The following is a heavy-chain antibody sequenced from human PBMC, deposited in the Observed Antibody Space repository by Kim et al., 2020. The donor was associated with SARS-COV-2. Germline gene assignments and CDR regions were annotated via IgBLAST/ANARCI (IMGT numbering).Heavy chain of an antibody. CDR2: IYTSGST. CDR3: ARGYCSGGSCYSDFDY. V-gene: IGHV4-61*02. Sequence: SETLSLTCTVSGGSISSGSYYWSWIRQPAGKGLEWIGRIYTSGSTNYNPSLKSRVTISVDTSKNQFSLKLSSVTAADTAVYYCARGYCSGGSCYSDFDYWGQGTLVTVSS. D-gene: IGHD2-15*01. CDR1: GGSISSGSYY. J-gene: IGHJ4*02.